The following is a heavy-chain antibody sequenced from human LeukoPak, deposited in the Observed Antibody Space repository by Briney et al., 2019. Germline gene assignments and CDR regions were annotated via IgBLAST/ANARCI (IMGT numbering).Heavy chain of an antibody. CDR3: AKDLLPSSAVAGLFDY. CDR2: ISGSGGST. D-gene: IGHD6-19*01. J-gene: IGHJ4*02. Sequence: PGGSLRLSCEASGFTFSSYAMSWVRQAPGKGLEWVSAISGSGGSTYYADSVKGRFTISRDNSKNTLYLQMNSLRAEDTAVYYCAKDLLPSSAVAGLFDYWGQGTLVTVSS. V-gene: IGHV3-23*01. CDR1: GFTFSSYA.